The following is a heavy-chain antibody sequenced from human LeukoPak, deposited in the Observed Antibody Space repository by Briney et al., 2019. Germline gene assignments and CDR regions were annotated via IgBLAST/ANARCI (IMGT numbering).Heavy chain of an antibody. J-gene: IGHJ4*02. CDR3: AKGLLLWFGGAESIEAFDY. D-gene: IGHD3-10*01. CDR2: IRYDGSNK. CDR1: GFTFSSYE. V-gene: IGHV3-30*02. Sequence: GGSLRLSCVASGFTFSSYEMNWVRQAPGKGLEWVAFIRYDGSNKYYADSVKGRFTISRDNSKNTLYLQMNSLRAEDTAVYYCAKGLLLWFGGAESIEAFDYWGQGTLVTVSS.